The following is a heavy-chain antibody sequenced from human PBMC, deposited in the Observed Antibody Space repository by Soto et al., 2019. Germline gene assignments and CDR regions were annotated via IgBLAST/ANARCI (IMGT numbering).Heavy chain of an antibody. CDR3: AKPCIVGATTICMDV. CDR2: ISYDGSNK. CDR1: GFTFSSYG. V-gene: IGHV3-30*18. J-gene: IGHJ6*02. D-gene: IGHD1-26*01. Sequence: GSLRLSCAASGFTFSSYGMHWVRQAPGKGLEWVAVISYDGSNKYYADSVKGRFTISRDNSKNTLYLQMNSLRAEDTAVYYCAKPCIVGATTICMDVWGQGTTVTVSS.